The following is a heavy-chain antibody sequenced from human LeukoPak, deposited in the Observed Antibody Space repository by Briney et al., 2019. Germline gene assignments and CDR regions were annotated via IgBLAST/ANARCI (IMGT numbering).Heavy chain of an antibody. J-gene: IGHJ3*02. CDR1: GGSISSSSYY. CDR3: ARDSVGGTGHDAFDI. Sequence: SETLSLTCTVSGGSISSSSYYWGWIRQPPGKGLEWIGSIYYSGSAYYSSSLKSRVTILVDTSKNQFSLKLSSVTAADTAVYYCARDSVGGTGHDAFDIWGQGTMATVSS. D-gene: IGHD1-26*01. CDR2: IYYSGSA. V-gene: IGHV4-39*07.